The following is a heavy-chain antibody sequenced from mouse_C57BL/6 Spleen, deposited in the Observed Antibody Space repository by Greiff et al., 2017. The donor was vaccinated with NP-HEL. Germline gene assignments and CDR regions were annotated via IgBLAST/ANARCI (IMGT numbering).Heavy chain of an antibody. CDR2: IDPETGGT. CDR1: GYTFTDYE. V-gene: IGHV1-15*01. D-gene: IGHD1-1*01. J-gene: IGHJ4*01. CDR3: TRCLYYYGSSYYAMDY. Sequence: QVQLKQSGAELVRPGASVTLSCKASGYTFTDYEMHWVKQTPVHGLEWIGAIDPETGGTAYNQKFKGKAILTADKSSSTAYMELRSLTSEDSAVYYCTRCLYYYGSSYYAMDYWGQGTSVTVSS.